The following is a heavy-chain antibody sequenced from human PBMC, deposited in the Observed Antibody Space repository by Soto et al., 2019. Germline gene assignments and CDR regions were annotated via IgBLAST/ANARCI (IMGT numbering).Heavy chain of an antibody. D-gene: IGHD1-26*01. CDR3: ARELYGLYYYYGMDV. CDR2: INHSGST. V-gene: IGHV4-34*01. Sequence: SETLSLTCAVYGGSFSGYYWSWIRQPPGKGLEWIGEINHSGSTNYNPSLKSRVTISVDTSKNQFSLKLSSVTAVDTAVYYCARELYGLYYYYGMDVWRQGTTVTVSS. CDR1: GGSFSGYY. J-gene: IGHJ6*02.